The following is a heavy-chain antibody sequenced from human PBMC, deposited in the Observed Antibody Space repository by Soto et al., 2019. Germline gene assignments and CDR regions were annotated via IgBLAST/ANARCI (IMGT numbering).Heavy chain of an antibody. J-gene: IGHJ4*02. CDR1: GYTFTSYG. D-gene: IGHD6-19*01. Sequence: QVQLVQTGAEVKKTGASVKVSCKASGYTFTSYGISWVRQAPGQGLEWLGWSSDYNGNTNYAQKLQAIVTMTTDTSTSTAYMELSSLRSDATPVYYCARAAVSGRTGFDYCGQGTLVTVSS. CDR3: ARAAVSGRTGFDY. CDR2: SSDYNGNT. V-gene: IGHV1-18*01.